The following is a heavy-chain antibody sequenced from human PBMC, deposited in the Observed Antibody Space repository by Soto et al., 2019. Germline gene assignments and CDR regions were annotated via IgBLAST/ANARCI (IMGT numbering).Heavy chain of an antibody. D-gene: IGHD1-26*01. CDR2: ISSSCSTI. Sequence: GGSLRLSCAASGFTFSSYEMNWVRQAPGKGLDWVSYISSSCSTIYYADSVKGRFTISRDNAKNSLYLQMNSLRAEDTAVYYCASQIEGGATRGDALDIWGQGTMVTVSS. V-gene: IGHV3-48*03. CDR1: GFTFSSYE. J-gene: IGHJ3*02. CDR3: ASQIEGGATRGDALDI.